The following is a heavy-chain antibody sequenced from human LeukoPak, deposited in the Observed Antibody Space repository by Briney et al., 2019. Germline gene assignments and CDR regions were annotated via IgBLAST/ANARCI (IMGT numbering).Heavy chain of an antibody. V-gene: IGHV4-34*01. J-gene: IGHJ5*02. CDR1: GGSFSGYY. CDR2: INHSGST. D-gene: IGHD4-17*01. Sequence: SETLSLTCAVYGGSFSGYYWSWIRQPPGKGLEWIGEINHSGSTNYNPSLKCRVTISVDTSKNQFSLKLSSVTAADTAVYYCARGKLRSWFDPWGQGTLVTVSS. CDR3: ARGKLRSWFDP.